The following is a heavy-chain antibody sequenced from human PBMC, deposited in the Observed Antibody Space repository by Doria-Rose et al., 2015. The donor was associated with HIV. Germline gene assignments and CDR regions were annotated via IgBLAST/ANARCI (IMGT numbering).Heavy chain of an antibody. Sequence: QITLKESGPVLVKPTETLTLTCTVSGVSLSSPGMGVSWIRQPPGKALEWPANIFSHDERSYKSSLESRLTISRGYCKSQVVLPMTDMDPVDTATYSCARIKSSRWYHKYYFDFWGQGTLVIVSA. D-gene: IGHD6-13*01. J-gene: IGHJ4*02. CDR3: ARIKSSRWYHKYYFDF. CDR1: GVSLSSPGMG. V-gene: IGHV2-26*01. CDR2: IFSHDER.